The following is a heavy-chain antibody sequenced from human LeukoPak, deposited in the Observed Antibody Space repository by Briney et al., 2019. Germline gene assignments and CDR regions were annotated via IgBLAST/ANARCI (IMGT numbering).Heavy chain of an antibody. V-gene: IGHV3-23*01. CDR1: GFTSSSYA. Sequence: GGSLRLSCAASGFTSSSYAMSWVRQAPGKGLEWVSAISGSGGSTYYADSVKGRFTISRDNSKNSLYLQMNSLRVEDTAVYYCARHVLFYGGNSNYFDYWGQGTLVTVSS. CDR3: ARHVLFYGGNSNYFDY. CDR2: ISGSGGST. J-gene: IGHJ4*02. D-gene: IGHD4-23*01.